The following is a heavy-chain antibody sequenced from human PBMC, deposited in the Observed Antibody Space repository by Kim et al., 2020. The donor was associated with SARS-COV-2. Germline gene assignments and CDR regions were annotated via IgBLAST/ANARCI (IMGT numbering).Heavy chain of an antibody. CDR2: IYPDHSES. D-gene: IGHD1-26*01. CDR1: GYSFSHQW. J-gene: IGHJ3*02. V-gene: IGHV5-51*01. Sequence: GESLKISCKASGYSFSHQWIGWVRQMPGKGLEWMGIIYPDHSESRYSPAFQGQVTISADESINTAYLRWSSLKASDTAMYYCASSATGQVGYTFEIWGQGTMVTVSS. CDR3: ASSATGQVGYTFEI.